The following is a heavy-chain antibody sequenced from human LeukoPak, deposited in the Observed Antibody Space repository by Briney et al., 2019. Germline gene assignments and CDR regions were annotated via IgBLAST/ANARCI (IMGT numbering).Heavy chain of an antibody. CDR2: IYPGDSDT. J-gene: IGHJ4*02. Sequence: GESLKISCKGSGYSFTSYWIGWVRQMPGKGLEWMGIIYPGDSDTRYSPSFQGQVTISADKSISTAYLQWSSLEASDTAMNYCARRAAVTGSSWYFDYWAQGTLVTVSS. V-gene: IGHV5-51*01. CDR3: ARRAAVTGSSWYFDY. D-gene: IGHD6-19*01. CDR1: GYSFTSYW.